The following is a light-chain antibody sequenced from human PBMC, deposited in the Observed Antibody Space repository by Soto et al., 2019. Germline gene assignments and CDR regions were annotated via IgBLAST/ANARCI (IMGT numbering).Light chain of an antibody. CDR2: AAS. J-gene: IGKJ4*01. CDR3: HHYNNSPLT. Sequence: EIVMTQSPATLSVSPGERATLSCRAGQSVSSGLAWYHQKPGQTPRLLICAASTRATGIPARFSGSGSGTEFTLTISSLQCEDFAVYYCHHYNNSPLTFGGGTKVDIK. V-gene: IGKV3-15*01. CDR1: QSVSSG.